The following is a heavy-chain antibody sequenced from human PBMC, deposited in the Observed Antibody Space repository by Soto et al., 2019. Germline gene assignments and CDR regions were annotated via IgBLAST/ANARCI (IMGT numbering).Heavy chain of an antibody. CDR1: GASISSYY. D-gene: IGHD3-9*01. Sequence: LSLTCSVSGASISSYYWTWIRQPPGGGLEWIGYMHHTQGTNDNPSLRGRVHMSIDTSMNQFSLRLTSVTAADTAVYYCARVPFVRYFDWPDPWGHGTLVTVST. CDR2: MHHTQGT. CDR3: ARVPFVRYFDWPDP. J-gene: IGHJ5*02. V-gene: IGHV4-59*01.